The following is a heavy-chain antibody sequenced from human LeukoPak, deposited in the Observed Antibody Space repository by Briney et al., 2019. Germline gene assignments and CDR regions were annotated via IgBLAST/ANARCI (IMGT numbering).Heavy chain of an antibody. J-gene: IGHJ4*02. Sequence: ASVKVSCKASGYTCNHHGISWVRQAPGQGLEWMTWISCFNGDTHYAQKFQGRVTMTTDTSTTTAYMELRSLRSADTALYYCARDPTNTSGRYAYFDYWGQGTLVTVSS. D-gene: IGHD6-19*01. CDR2: ISCFNGDT. CDR3: ARDPTNTSGRYAYFDY. CDR1: GYTCNHHG. V-gene: IGHV1-18*01.